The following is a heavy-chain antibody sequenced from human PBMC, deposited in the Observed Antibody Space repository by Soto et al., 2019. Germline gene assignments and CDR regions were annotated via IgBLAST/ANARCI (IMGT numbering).Heavy chain of an antibody. CDR2: IGRSGDYI. Sequence: SLRLSCAASAFAFSYYSMNWVRQAPGKGLEWVSSIGRSGDYIYYADSVKGRFTISRDNAKNSLFLHMSSLRAEDTAVYYCARVLAVAGKFYFDYWGQGALVTVSS. CDR1: AFAFSYYS. J-gene: IGHJ4*02. CDR3: ARVLAVAGKFYFDY. V-gene: IGHV3-21*01. D-gene: IGHD6-19*01.